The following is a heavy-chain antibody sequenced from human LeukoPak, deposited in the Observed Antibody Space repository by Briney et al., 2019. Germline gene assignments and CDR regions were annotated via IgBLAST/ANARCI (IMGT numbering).Heavy chain of an antibody. D-gene: IGHD2-21*02. Sequence: GASVKVSCKASGYTFTGYYMHWVRQAPGQGLEWMGWINPNSGGTNYAQKFQGRVTMTRDTSISTAYMELSRLRSDDTAVYYCARGSLYCGGDCDFDYWGQGTLVTVSS. CDR1: GYTFTGYY. J-gene: IGHJ4*02. CDR2: INPNSGGT. CDR3: ARGSLYCGGDCDFDY. V-gene: IGHV1-2*02.